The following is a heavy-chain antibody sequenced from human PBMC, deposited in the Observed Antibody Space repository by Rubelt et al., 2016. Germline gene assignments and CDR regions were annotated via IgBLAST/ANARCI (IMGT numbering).Heavy chain of an antibody. J-gene: IGHJ5*02. Sequence: QVQLQQWGAGLLKPSETLSLTCAVYGGSFNDYYWSWIRRPPGKGLEWIGEIDHSGITNYNPSLKSRVTISADTSRNQFSLRLSSVTAADTAVYYCARVGGGWFLDPWGRGTLVTVSS. CDR3: ARVGGGWFLDP. CDR1: GGSFNDYY. D-gene: IGHD6-19*01. CDR2: IDHSGIT. V-gene: IGHV4-34*01.